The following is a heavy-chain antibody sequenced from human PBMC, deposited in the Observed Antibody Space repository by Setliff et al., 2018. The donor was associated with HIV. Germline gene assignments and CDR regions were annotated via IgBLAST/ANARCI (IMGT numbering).Heavy chain of an antibody. CDR3: ARDFLTYYMDA. J-gene: IGHJ6*03. V-gene: IGHV4-59*01. CDR1: GASISNYY. Sequence: SETLSLTCSVSGASISNYYWSWIRQPPGKGLEWIGFTYYSLSTNYNPSLKSRVTISVDTSKNQFSLKFYSVTAADSAVYYCARDFLTYYMDAWGKGTTVTVSS. CDR2: TYYSLST.